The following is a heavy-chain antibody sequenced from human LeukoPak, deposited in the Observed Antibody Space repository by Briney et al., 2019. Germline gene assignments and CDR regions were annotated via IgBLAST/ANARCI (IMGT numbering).Heavy chain of an antibody. Sequence: SETLSLTCTVSGGSISSYYWSWIRQPPGKGLEWIGYIYTSGSTNYNPSLKSRVTISVDRSKNQFSLKLSSVTAADTAVYYCALYGVIGAFDIWGQGTMVTVSS. CDR2: IYTSGST. CDR1: GGSISSYY. J-gene: IGHJ3*02. V-gene: IGHV4-4*09. CDR3: ALYGVIGAFDI. D-gene: IGHD3-22*01.